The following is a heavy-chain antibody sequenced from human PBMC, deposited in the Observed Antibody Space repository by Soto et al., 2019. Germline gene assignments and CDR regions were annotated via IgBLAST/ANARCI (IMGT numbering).Heavy chain of an antibody. CDR1: GFTFSSYS. CDR3: ASPYAISLHY. D-gene: IGHD2-8*01. V-gene: IGHV3-48*04. Sequence: GGSLRLSCAASGFTFSSYSMNWVRQAPGKGLEWVSYISSSSSSIYYADSVKGRFTISRDNAKNSLYLQMNSLRAEDTAVYYCASPYAISLHYWGQGALVTVSS. CDR2: ISSSSSSI. J-gene: IGHJ4*02.